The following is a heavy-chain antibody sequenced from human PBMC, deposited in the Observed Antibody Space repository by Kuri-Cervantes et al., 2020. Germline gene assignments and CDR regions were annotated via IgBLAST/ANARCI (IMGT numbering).Heavy chain of an antibody. J-gene: IGHJ3*02. D-gene: IGHD2-15*01. CDR1: GFTFSAYS. Sequence: GGSLRLSCTASGFTFSAYSMNWVRQAPGKGLEWVSFIGSTTSTIFYADSVKGRFTISRDNSKNTLYLQMNSLRAEDTAVYYCATTPYCSGGSCYLAAFDIWGQGTMVTVSS. CDR2: IGSTTSTI. CDR3: ATTPYCSGGSCYLAAFDI. V-gene: IGHV3-48*01.